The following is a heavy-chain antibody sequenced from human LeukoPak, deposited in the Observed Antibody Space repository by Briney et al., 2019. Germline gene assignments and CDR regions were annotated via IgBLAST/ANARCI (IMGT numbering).Heavy chain of an antibody. CDR1: GYTLTELS. CDR3: AREVDSGSYYSFDY. D-gene: IGHD1-26*01. Sequence: ASVKVSCKVSGYTLTELSMHWVRQAPGQGLEWMGRTNPNSGGANYAQKFQGRVTMTRDTSISTAYMELSRLRSDDTAVYYCAREVDSGSYYSFDYWGQGTLVTVSS. V-gene: IGHV1-2*06. J-gene: IGHJ4*02. CDR2: TNPNSGGA.